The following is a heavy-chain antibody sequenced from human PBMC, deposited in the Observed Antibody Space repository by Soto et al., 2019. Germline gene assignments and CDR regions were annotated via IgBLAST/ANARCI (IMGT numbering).Heavy chain of an antibody. CDR2: ISAYNGNT. V-gene: IGHV1-18*04. CDR1: GYTVTSYG. D-gene: IGHD4-17*01. CDR3: ARDNWRTVTTLGYYYYYYGMDV. J-gene: IGHJ6*02. Sequence: GASVKVSCKASGYTVTSYGIGWVRQAPGQGLEWMGWISAYNGNTNYAQKLQGRVTMTTDTSTSTAYMELRSLRSDDTAVYYCARDNWRTVTTLGYYYYYYGMDVWGQGTTVTVSS.